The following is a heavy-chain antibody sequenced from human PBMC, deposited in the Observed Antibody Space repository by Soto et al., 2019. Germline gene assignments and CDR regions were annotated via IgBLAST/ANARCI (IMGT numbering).Heavy chain of an antibody. CDR3: ARECTNERTNTKWFDP. CDR2: IYPGDSDT. J-gene: IGHJ5*02. Sequence: XEALKISCKGSGYSFSTYWIGWVRQMPGKGLEWMGIIYPGDSDTRYSPSFEGQVTISADTSISTAFLQWNSLKTSDSAIYFCARECTNERTNTKWFDPWGQGTLVTASS. V-gene: IGHV5-51*01. CDR1: GYSFSTYW. D-gene: IGHD1-1*01.